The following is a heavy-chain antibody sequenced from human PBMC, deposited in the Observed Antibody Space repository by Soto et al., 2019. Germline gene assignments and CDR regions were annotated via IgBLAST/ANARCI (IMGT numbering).Heavy chain of an antibody. CDR3: ARDQYDFRSGSYYYAMEV. CDR2: IYYTGST. D-gene: IGHD3-3*01. J-gene: IGHJ6*02. V-gene: IGHV4-61*01. CDR1: GGSVSSESHC. Sequence: KPSETLSLTCTVSGGSVSSESHCWSWIRQTPGKGLEWIGYIYYTGSTNYNPSLKGRVTMSVDTSRDQVSLRLRSVTRADTAAYYCARDQYDFRSGSYYYAMEVWGQGTKVTVSS.